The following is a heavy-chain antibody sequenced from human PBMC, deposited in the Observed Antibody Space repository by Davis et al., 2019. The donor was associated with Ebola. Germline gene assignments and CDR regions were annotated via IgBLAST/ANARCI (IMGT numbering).Heavy chain of an antibody. Sequence: GESLKISCAASGFTFSSYAMHWVRQAPGKGLEWVAVISYDGSNKYYADSVKGRFTISRDNSKNTLYLQMNSLRAEDTAVYYCARGPSIAARPSHYYYYGMDVWGQGTTVTFSS. J-gene: IGHJ6*02. CDR1: GFTFSSYA. CDR2: ISYDGSNK. D-gene: IGHD6-6*01. CDR3: ARGPSIAARPSHYYYYGMDV. V-gene: IGHV3-30-3*01.